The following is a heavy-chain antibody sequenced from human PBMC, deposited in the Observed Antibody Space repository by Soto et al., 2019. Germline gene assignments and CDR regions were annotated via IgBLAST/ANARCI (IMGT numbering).Heavy chain of an antibody. V-gene: IGHV3-7*03. J-gene: IGHJ4*02. D-gene: IGHD6-19*01. CDR2: IKGGGGRK. CDR3: AKDLQFSGWLSAQTFDY. Sequence: GGPLRLSCAASGFTVSSNYMSWVRQAPGKGLEWVASIKGGGGRKYYVDSVKGRFTISRDNSKSTLYLQMNGLRAEDTAVYYCAKDLQFSGWLSAQTFDYWGQGTQVTVSS. CDR1: GFTVSSNY.